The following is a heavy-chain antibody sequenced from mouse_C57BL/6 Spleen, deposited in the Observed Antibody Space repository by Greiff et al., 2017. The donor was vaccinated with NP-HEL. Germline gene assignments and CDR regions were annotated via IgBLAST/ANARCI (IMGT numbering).Heavy chain of an antibody. CDR2: IWRGGST. Sequence: QVQLKESGPGLVQPSQSLTITCTVSGFSLTSYGVHWVRQSPGKGLEWLGVIWRGGSTDYNAAFISRLSISKDNSKSQVFFKMNSRQADDTAIYYCARKGDDYGGLGYWGQGTTLTVSS. CDR3: ARKGDDYGGLGY. V-gene: IGHV2-2*01. D-gene: IGHD2-4*01. CDR1: GFSLTSYG. J-gene: IGHJ2*01.